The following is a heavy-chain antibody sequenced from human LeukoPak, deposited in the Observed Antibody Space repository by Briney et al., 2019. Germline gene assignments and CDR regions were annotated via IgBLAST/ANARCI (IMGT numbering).Heavy chain of an antibody. CDR3: ARDTSPQGSVGATIFDY. J-gene: IGHJ4*02. V-gene: IGHV3-30-3*01. Sequence: QPGRSLRLSCAASGFTFSSYAMHWVRQAPGKGLEWVAVISYDGSNKYYADSVKGRFTISRDNSKTTLYLQMNSLRAEDTAVYYCARDTSPQGSVGATIFDYWGQGTLVTVSS. CDR1: GFTFSSYA. CDR2: ISYDGSNK. D-gene: IGHD1-26*01.